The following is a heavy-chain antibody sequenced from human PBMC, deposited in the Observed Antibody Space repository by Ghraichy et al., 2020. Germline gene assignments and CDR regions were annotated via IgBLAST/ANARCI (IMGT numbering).Heavy chain of an antibody. J-gene: IGHJ5*02. CDR1: GFTFSSYA. CDR3: AKDSGQWLVRRGFDP. V-gene: IGHV3-23*01. D-gene: IGHD6-19*01. CDR2: ISGSGGST. Sequence: GGSLRLSCAASGFTFSSYAMSWVRQAPGKGLEWVSAISGSGGSTYYADSVKGRFTISRDNSKNTLYLQMNSLRAEDTAVYYCAKDSGQWLVRRGFDPWGQGTLVTVSS.